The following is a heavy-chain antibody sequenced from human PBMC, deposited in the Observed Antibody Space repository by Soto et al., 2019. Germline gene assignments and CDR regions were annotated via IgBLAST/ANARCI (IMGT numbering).Heavy chain of an antibody. J-gene: IGHJ6*02. CDR2: IRSKVNNYAT. Sequence: EVQLVESGGGLVQPGGSLKLSCAASGFTFSGSAVHWVRQASGKGLEWVGHIRSKVNNYATAYAASVKGRFTISRDDSKSTAYLQMNSLKTEDTAVYYCYRHEGQVTTNVWGQGTTVTVSS. V-gene: IGHV3-73*02. D-gene: IGHD3-22*01. CDR3: YRHEGQVTTNV. CDR1: GFTFSGSA.